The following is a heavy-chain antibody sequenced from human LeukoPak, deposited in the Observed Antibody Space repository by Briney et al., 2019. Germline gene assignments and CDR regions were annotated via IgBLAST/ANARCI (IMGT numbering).Heavy chain of an antibody. V-gene: IGHV1-69*06. Sequence: SVKVSCKASGGTFSSYAISWVRQAPGQGLEWMGGIIPIFGTANYAQKFQGRVTITADKSTSTAYMELSSLRSEDTAVYYCARDRGPYCSSTSCSPVYYYYYYMDVWGKGTTVTVSS. CDR2: IIPIFGTA. D-gene: IGHD2-2*01. CDR1: GGTFSSYA. CDR3: ARDRGPYCSSTSCSPVYYYYYYMDV. J-gene: IGHJ6*03.